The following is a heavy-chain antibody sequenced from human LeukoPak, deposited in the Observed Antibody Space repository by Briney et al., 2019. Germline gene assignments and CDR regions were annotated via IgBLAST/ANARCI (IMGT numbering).Heavy chain of an antibody. Sequence: ASETLSLTCAVSGYSISSGYYWGWIRQPPGKGLECTGSIYHSGSTYYNPSLKNRATTSVDTSKNQFSLKLSPVTAADTAVYYCARQSTYYDFHHWGQGTLVTVSS. CDR2: IYHSGST. V-gene: IGHV4-38-2*01. CDR3: ARQSTYYDFHH. CDR1: GYSISSGYY. D-gene: IGHD3-3*01. J-gene: IGHJ1*01.